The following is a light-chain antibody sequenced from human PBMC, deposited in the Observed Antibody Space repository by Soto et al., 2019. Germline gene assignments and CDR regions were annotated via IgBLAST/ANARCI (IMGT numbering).Light chain of an antibody. V-gene: IGLV2-8*01. CDR3: SSYAASNNFYFV. Sequence: PGQSVTLSCTRTSSDVGGYNYVSWYHQYPGRAPKLMIYEVTKRPSGVPDRFSGSKSGNTASLTVSGLQAEDEADYYCSSYAASNNFYFVFGGGTRVTVL. J-gene: IGLJ3*02. CDR1: SSDVGGYNY. CDR2: EVT.